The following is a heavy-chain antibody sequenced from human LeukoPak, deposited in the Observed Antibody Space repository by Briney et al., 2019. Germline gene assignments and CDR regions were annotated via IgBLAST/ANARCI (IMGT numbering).Heavy chain of an antibody. CDR1: GFTFSNHA. V-gene: IGHV3-23*01. CDR2: ISGGSTSE. J-gene: IGHJ4*02. Sequence: GGSLRLSCAASGFTFSNHAMTWIRQAPGKGLEWVSVISGGSTSEYYADSVKGRFTISRDNSKNTLYLQMNSLRAEDTAVYYCAKGGYSYGHFDYWGQGTLVTVSS. CDR3: AKGGYSYGHFDY. D-gene: IGHD5-18*01.